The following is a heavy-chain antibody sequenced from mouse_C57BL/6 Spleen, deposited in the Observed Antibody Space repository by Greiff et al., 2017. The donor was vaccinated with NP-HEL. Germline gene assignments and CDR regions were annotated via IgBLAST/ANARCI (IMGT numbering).Heavy chain of an antibody. CDR1: GFSLTSYG. Sequence: VKLVESGPGLVQPSQSLSITCTVSGFSLTSYGVHWVRQPPGKGLEWLGVIWSGGSTDYNAAFISRLSISKDNSKSQVFFKMNSLQADDTAIYYCAIGRGAMDYWGQGTSVTVSS. J-gene: IGHJ4*01. V-gene: IGHV2-4*01. CDR2: IWSGGST. CDR3: AIGRGAMDY.